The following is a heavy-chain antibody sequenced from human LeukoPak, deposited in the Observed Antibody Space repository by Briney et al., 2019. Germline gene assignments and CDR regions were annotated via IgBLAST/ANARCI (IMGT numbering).Heavy chain of an antibody. CDR1: GFTFSSYS. D-gene: IGHD3-10*01. Sequence: GGSLRLSCAASGFTFSSYSMNWVRQAPGKGLEWVSYISSSSSTIYYADSVKGRFTISRDNAKNSLYLQMNSLRAEDTAVYYCARASRDPRGWFDPWGQGTLVTVSS. V-gene: IGHV3-48*01. CDR3: ARASRDPRGWFDP. J-gene: IGHJ5*02. CDR2: ISSSSSTI.